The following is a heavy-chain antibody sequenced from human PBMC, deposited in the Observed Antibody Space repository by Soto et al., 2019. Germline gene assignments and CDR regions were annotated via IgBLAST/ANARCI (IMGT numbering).Heavy chain of an antibody. Sequence: SETLSLTCTVSGGSISSGDYYWSWIRQPPGKGLEWIGYIYYSGSTYYNPSLKSRVTISVDTSKNQFSLKLSSVTAADTAVYYCAGRIAARTSWFDPWGQGTLVTVSS. D-gene: IGHD6-6*01. V-gene: IGHV4-30-4*01. CDR3: AGRIAARTSWFDP. J-gene: IGHJ5*02. CDR1: GGSISSGDYY. CDR2: IYYSGST.